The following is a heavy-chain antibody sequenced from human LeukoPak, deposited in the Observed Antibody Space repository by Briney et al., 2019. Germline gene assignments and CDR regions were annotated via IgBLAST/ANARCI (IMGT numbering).Heavy chain of an antibody. J-gene: IGHJ4*02. CDR3: ARAPRWGRGYSGYNQGTTFDY. V-gene: IGHV4-34*01. D-gene: IGHD5-12*01. Sequence: SETLSLTCADYGGSFSGYYWSWIRQPPGKGLEWIGEINHSGSTNYNPSLKSRVTISVDTSKNQFSLKLSSVTAADTAVYYCARAPRWGRGYSGYNQGTTFDYWGQGTLVTVSS. CDR1: GGSFSGYY. CDR2: INHSGST.